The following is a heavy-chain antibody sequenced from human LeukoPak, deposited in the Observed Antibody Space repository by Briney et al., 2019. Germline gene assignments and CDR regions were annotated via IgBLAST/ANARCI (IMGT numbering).Heavy chain of an antibody. Sequence: GGSLRLSCAASGFTFSSYGMPWVRQAPGKGLEWVAVIWYDGSNKYYADSVKGRFTISRDNSKNTLYLQMNSLRAEDTAVYYCARDYYDSSGLDYWGQGTLVTVSS. CDR1: GFTFSSYG. CDR3: ARDYYDSSGLDY. CDR2: IWYDGSNK. V-gene: IGHV3-33*01. D-gene: IGHD3-22*01. J-gene: IGHJ4*02.